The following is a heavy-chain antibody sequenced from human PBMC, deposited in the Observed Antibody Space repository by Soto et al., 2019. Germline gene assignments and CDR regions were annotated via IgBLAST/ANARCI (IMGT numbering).Heavy chain of an antibody. V-gene: IGHV1-2*02. CDR1: GYIFNDYY. CDR3: ARDNYNYSGMDV. Sequence: GASVKVSCKASGYIFNDYYIHWVRQAPGQGLEWMGWINPYSGGANFAQEFQGRVTMTRDTSLSIVYMEVTRLTYDDTAVYYCARDNYNYSGMDVWGQGTTVTVSS. J-gene: IGHJ6*02. CDR2: INPYSGGA.